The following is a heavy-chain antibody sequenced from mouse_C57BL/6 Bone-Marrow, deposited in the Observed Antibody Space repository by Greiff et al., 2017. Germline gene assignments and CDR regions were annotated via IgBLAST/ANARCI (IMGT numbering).Heavy chain of an antibody. CDR2: ISSGGSYT. J-gene: IGHJ1*03. V-gene: IGHV5-6*02. CDR1: GFTFSSYG. CDR3: ARGIQRYFDV. Sequence: EVNVVESGGDLVKPGGSLKLSCAASGFTFSSYGMSWVRQTPDKRLEWVATISSGGSYTYYPDSVKGRFTISRDNAKNTLYLQMSSLKSEDTAMYYCARGIQRYFDVWGTGTTVTVSS.